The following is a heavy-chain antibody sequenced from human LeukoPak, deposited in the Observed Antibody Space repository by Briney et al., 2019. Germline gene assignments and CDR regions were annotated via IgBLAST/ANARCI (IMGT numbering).Heavy chain of an antibody. CDR1: GYTFTGYY. CDR3: ATGPVDDVLTGYPFGGFDY. Sequence: ASVKVSCKASGYTFTGYYMHWVRQAPGQGLEWMGRINPNSGGTNYAQKFQGRVTMTRDTSISTAYMELSRLRSDDTAVYYCATGPVDDVLTGYPFGGFDYWGQGTLVTVSS. D-gene: IGHD3-9*01. CDR2: INPNSGGT. J-gene: IGHJ4*02. V-gene: IGHV1-2*06.